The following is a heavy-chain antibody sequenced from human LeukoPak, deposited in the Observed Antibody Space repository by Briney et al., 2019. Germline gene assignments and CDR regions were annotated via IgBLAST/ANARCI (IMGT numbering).Heavy chain of an antibody. D-gene: IGHD3-16*02. CDR3: ARGSDHYATNWFDP. CDR1: GGSISSYY. Sequence: SETLSLTCTVSGGSISSYYWSWIRQPPGKGLEWIGYIYYSGSTNYNPSLKSRVTISVDTSKNQFSLKLSSVTAADTAVYYCARGSDHYATNWFDPWGQGTLVTVSS. V-gene: IGHV4-59*01. CDR2: IYYSGST. J-gene: IGHJ5*02.